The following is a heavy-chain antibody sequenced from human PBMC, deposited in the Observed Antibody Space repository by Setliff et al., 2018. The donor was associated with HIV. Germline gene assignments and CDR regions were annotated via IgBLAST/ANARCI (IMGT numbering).Heavy chain of an antibody. CDR1: GFTFSRYA. D-gene: IGHD3-16*01. CDR2: ISGGGAST. CDR3: ARLWGLKEDTFDI. J-gene: IGHJ3*02. V-gene: IGHV3-23*01. Sequence: GGSLRLSCAVSGFTFSRYAMSWVRQAPGKGLEWVSGISGGGASTYYADSVKGRFTISRDNAKSSLYLQMNSLRAEDTAIYYCARLWGLKEDTFDIWGQGTMVTVSS.